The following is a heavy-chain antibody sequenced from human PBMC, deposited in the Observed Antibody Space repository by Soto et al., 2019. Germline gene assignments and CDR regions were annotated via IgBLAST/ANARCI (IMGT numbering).Heavy chain of an antibody. CDR3: ARDDFGDYSVDY. Sequence: PSETLSLTCAVSGGSISGYYWSWIRQPPGKGLEWIGYIYYTGSTNSNPSLKSRVTISVDTSRNQFSLKLSSVTAADTAVYYCARDDFGDYSVDYWGQGTLVTVSS. J-gene: IGHJ4*02. V-gene: IGHV4-59*01. CDR2: IYYTGST. CDR1: GGSISGYY. D-gene: IGHD4-17*01.